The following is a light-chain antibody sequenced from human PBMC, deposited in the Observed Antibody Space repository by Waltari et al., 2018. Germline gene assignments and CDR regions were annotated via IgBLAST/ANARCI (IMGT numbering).Light chain of an antibody. J-gene: IGKJ2*01. Sequence: DIQMTQSPYTLSASVGDRVTIACRARQSISIWLAWYQQKPGKAPKLLIYKASTLESGVPSRFSGSGSGTEFTLTISSLQPDDLATYYCQQYSTYSTFGQGTKLEIK. CDR1: QSISIW. V-gene: IGKV1-5*03. CDR3: QQYSTYST. CDR2: KAS.